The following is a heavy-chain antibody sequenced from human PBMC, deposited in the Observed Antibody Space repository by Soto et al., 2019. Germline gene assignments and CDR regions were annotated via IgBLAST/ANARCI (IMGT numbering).Heavy chain of an antibody. Sequence: PSETLSLTCAVSGGSISSSNWWSWVRQPPGKGLEWIGEIYHSGSTNYNPSLKSRVTISVDKSKNQFSLKLSSVTAADTAVYYCARWFVTMVRGVIFYYYGMDVWGQGTTVTVSS. CDR3: ARWFVTMVRGVIFYYYGMDV. CDR1: GGSISSSNW. V-gene: IGHV4-4*02. D-gene: IGHD3-10*01. CDR2: IYHSGST. J-gene: IGHJ6*02.